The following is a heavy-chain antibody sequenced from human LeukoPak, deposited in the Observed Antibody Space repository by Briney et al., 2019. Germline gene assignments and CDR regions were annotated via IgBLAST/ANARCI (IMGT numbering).Heavy chain of an antibody. CDR2: ISWNSGSI. J-gene: IGHJ4*02. CDR3: AKDSSSGGQYYFDY. D-gene: IGHD2-15*01. Sequence: PGGSLRLSCAASGFSFDDYAIHWVRQAPGKGLEWVSGISWNSGSIGYADSVKGRFTISRDNAKNSLYLQMNSLRAEDTALYYCAKDSSSGGQYYFDYWGQGTLVTVSS. V-gene: IGHV3-9*01. CDR1: GFSFDDYA.